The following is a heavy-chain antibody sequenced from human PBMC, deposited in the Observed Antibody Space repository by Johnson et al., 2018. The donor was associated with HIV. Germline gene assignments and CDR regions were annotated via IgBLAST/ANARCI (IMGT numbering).Heavy chain of an antibody. V-gene: IGHV3-30-3*01. D-gene: IGHD2-2*01. J-gene: IGHJ3*02. CDR1: GFTFSSYV. Sequence: VQLVESGGGLVQPGGSLRLSCTASGFTFSSYVMHWVRQAPGKGLEWVAIISYDGSNKYYADSVKGRFTISRDNSKNTLYLQMNSLRAEDMAVYYCASIVVVPAAQDNDAFDIWGQGTMVTVSS. CDR2: ISYDGSNK. CDR3: ASIVVVPAAQDNDAFDI.